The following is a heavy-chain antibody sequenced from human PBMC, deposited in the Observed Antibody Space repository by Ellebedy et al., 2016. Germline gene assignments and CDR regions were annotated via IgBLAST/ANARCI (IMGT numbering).Heavy chain of an antibody. D-gene: IGHD1-14*01. J-gene: IGHJ2*01. CDR1: GFTFSSYD. Sequence: GESLKISXAASGFTFSSYDMHWVRQATGKGLEWVSAIGTAGDTYYPGSVKGRFTISRDNSKNTLYLQMNSLRAEDTAVYYCARGTSRKYYFDLWGRGTLVTVSS. CDR3: ARGTSRKYYFDL. V-gene: IGHV3-13*04. CDR2: IGTAGDT.